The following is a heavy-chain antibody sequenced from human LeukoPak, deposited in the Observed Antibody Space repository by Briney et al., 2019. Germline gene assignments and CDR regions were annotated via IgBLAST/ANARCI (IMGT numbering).Heavy chain of an antibody. CDR2: IYSSGST. CDR1: GCSITGYH. CDR3: ARGARAGYNLEPFDY. D-gene: IGHD5-24*01. V-gene: IGHV4-4*08. Sequence: SETLSLTCTVSGCSITGYHWSWIRQPPGKGLEWIGYIYSSGSTEYKPSLKSRATISADTSKNQFSLKLTSVTAADTAVYYCARGARAGYNLEPFDYWGQGTLVTVSS. J-gene: IGHJ4*02.